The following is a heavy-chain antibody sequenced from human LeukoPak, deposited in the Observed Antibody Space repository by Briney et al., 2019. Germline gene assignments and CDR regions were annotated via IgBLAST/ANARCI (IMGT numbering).Heavy chain of an antibody. D-gene: IGHD1-14*01. Sequence: GGSLRLSCAASEFTFSSYWMSWVRQAPGKGLEWVANIKQDGSEKYYVDSVKGRFTISRDNAKNSLYLQMNSLRAEDTAVYCARVHPNHYYHSNWFDPWGQGTLVTVSS. CDR2: IKQDGSEK. V-gene: IGHV3-7*01. J-gene: IGHJ5*02. CDR1: EFTFSSYW. CDR3: ARVHPNHYYHSNWFDP.